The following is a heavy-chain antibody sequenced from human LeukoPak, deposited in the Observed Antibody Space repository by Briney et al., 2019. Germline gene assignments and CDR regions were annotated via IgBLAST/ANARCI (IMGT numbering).Heavy chain of an antibody. V-gene: IGHV3-21*01. CDR3: ARDSGWGIVVVPAATYFDY. CDR2: ISSSSSYI. J-gene: IGHJ4*02. CDR1: GFTFSSYS. D-gene: IGHD2-2*01. Sequence: GGSLRLSCAASGFTFSSYSMNWVRQAPGEGREWVSSISSSSSYIYYADSVKGRFTISRDNAKNSLYLQMNSLRAEDTAVYYCARDSGWGIVVVPAATYFDYWGQGTLVTVSS.